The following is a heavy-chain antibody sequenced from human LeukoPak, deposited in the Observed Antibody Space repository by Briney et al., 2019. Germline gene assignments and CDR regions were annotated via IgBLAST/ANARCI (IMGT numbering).Heavy chain of an antibody. CDR1: GFTFSNYA. D-gene: IGHD1-26*01. J-gene: IGHJ5*02. V-gene: IGHV3-30*02. Sequence: PGGSLRLSCAASGFTFSNYAMHWVRQAPGKGLEWVAFIWSGGSNKFYADSVKGRFTISRDNSKNTLYLQMNSLRAEDTAVYYCAKKILGATDRWGQGTLVTVSS. CDR2: IWSGGSNK. CDR3: AKKILGATDR.